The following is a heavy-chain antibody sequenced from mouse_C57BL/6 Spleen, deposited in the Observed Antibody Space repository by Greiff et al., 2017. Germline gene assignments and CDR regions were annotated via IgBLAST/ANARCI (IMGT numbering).Heavy chain of an antibody. CDR2: ISYDGSN. J-gene: IGHJ4*01. Sequence: EVKLVESGPGLVKPSQSLSLTCSVTGYSITSGYYWNWIRQFPGNKLEWMGYISYDGSNNYNPSLKNRISITRDTSKNQFFLKLNSVTTEDTATYYCARDYGSSPSYAMDYWGQGTSVTVSS. V-gene: IGHV3-6*01. CDR3: ARDYGSSPSYAMDY. CDR1: GYSITSGYY. D-gene: IGHD1-1*01.